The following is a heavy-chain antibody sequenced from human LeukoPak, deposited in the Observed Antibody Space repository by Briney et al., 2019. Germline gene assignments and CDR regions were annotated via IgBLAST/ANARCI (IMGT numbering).Heavy chain of an antibody. J-gene: IGHJ4*02. V-gene: IGHV1-8*01. Sequence: ASVKVSCKASGYTFTSYDINWVRQATGQGLEWMGWMNPNSGNTGYAQKFQGRVTMTRNTSISTAYMELSSLRSDDTAVYYCAREADYYGSGSSLYVFDYWGQGTLVTVCS. CDR2: MNPNSGNT. D-gene: IGHD3-10*01. CDR3: AREADYYGSGSSLYVFDY. CDR1: GYTFTSYD.